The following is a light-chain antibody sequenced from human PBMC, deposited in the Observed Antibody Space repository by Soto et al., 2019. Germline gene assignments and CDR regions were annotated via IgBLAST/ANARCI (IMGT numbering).Light chain of an antibody. CDR3: QQRKNWPPIT. J-gene: IGKJ5*01. CDR1: QSVDNY. V-gene: IGKV3-11*01. CDR2: DGS. Sequence: ETVLTQFPATLSLSPGERATLSCRASQSVDNYIAWYQQKLGQAPRLLIYDGSNRAIGIPARFSGSGSGTDFTLTISSLEPEDFAVYYRQQRKNWPPITFGQGTRLEIK.